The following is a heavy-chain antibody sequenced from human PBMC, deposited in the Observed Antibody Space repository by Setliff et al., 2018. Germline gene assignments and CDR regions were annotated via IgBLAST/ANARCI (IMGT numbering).Heavy chain of an antibody. V-gene: IGHV3-30-3*01. D-gene: IGHD3-22*01. CDR3: ARDGNQYYYYSTGYYRNWFDP. CDR1: GFMFGSYA. CDR2: ISYDVSHD. J-gene: IGHJ5*02. Sequence: GGSLRLSCAASGFMFGSYAMHWVRQAPGRGPEWLAVISYDVSHDFYSDSVRCRFTISSDNSNNTPYMQMSSLRPEDTAIHSCARDGNQYYYYSTGYYRNWFDPWGRGTLVTVSS.